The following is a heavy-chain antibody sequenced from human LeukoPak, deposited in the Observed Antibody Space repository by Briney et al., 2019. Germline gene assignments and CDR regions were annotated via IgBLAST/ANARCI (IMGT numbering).Heavy chain of an antibody. CDR3: ARDNYYGSGSYYIYYYYGMDV. CDR2: IKQDGSEK. V-gene: IGHV3-7*01. D-gene: IGHD3-10*01. CDR1: GFTFSSYW. J-gene: IGHJ6*02. Sequence: PPGGSLRLSCAASGFTFSSYWMSWVRQAPGKGLEWVANIKQDGSEKYYVDSVKGRFTISRDNAKNSLYLQMNSLRAEDTAVYYCARDNYYGSGSYYIYYYYGMDVWGQGTTVTVSS.